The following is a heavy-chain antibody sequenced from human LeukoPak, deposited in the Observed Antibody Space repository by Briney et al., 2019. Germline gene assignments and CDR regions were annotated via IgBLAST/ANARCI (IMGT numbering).Heavy chain of an antibody. V-gene: IGHV4-38-2*02. CDR3: ARSSRPYYDFWSGYYYYYMDV. D-gene: IGHD3-3*01. CDR2: IYHSGST. Sequence: PSETLSLTCTVSGYSISSGYYWGWIRQPPGKGLEWIGSIYHSGSTYYNPSLKSRVTISVDTSKNQFSLKLSSVTAADTAVYYCARSSRPYYDFWSGYYYYYMDVWGKGTTVTVSS. CDR1: GYSISSGYY. J-gene: IGHJ6*03.